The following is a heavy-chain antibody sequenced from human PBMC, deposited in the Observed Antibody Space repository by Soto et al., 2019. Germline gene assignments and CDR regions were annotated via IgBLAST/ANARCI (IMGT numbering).Heavy chain of an antibody. Sequence: SETLSLTCTVSGGSISSGGYYWSWIRQHPGKGLEWIGYIYYSGSTYYNPSLKSRVTISVDTSKNQFSLKLSSVTAADTAVYYCARFRVDSSGYYYYFDYWGQGTLVTVSS. V-gene: IGHV4-31*03. D-gene: IGHD3-22*01. CDR1: GGSISSGGYY. CDR2: IYYSGST. J-gene: IGHJ4*02. CDR3: ARFRVDSSGYYYYFDY.